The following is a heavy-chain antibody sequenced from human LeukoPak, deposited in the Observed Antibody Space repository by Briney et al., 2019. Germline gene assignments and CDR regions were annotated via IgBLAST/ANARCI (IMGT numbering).Heavy chain of an antibody. V-gene: IGHV4-30-4*08. CDR2: IYYSGST. J-gene: IGHJ4*02. D-gene: IGHD4-23*01. CDR1: GGSISSGDYY. CDR3: ARDRPYGGNDY. Sequence: SGTLSLTCTVSGGSISSGDYYWSWIRQPPGKGLEWIGYIYYSGSTYYNPSLKSRVTISVDTSKNQFSLKLSSVTAADTAVYCCARDRPYGGNDYWGQGTLVTVSS.